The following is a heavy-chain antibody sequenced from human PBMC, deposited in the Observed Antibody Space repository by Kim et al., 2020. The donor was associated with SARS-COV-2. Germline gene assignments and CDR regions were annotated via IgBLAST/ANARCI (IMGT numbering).Heavy chain of an antibody. CDR1: GFTFSNAW. Sequence: GGSLRLSCAASGFTFSNAWMSWVRQAPGKGLEWVGRIKSKTDGGTTDYAAPVKGRFTISRDDSKNTLYLQMNSLKTEDTAVYYCTTDEQLSAGSGGDYYGMDVWGQGTTVTVSS. CDR2: IKSKTDGGTT. CDR3: TTDEQLSAGSGGDYYGMDV. V-gene: IGHV3-15*01. D-gene: IGHD6-6*01. J-gene: IGHJ6*02.